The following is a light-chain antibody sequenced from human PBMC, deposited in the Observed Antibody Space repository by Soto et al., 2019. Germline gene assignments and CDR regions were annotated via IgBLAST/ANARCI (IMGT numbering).Light chain of an antibody. CDR1: SSDVGGYSY. V-gene: IGLV2-14*01. J-gene: IGLJ2*01. Sequence: QSVLTQPASVSGSPGQSITISCTGSSSDVGGYSYVSWYQQHPGKAPKLLVFDVSNRPSGVSDRFSGSKSGNTASLTISGLQTEDEADYYCSSYASTSTTLFGGGTKLTVL. CDR2: DVS. CDR3: SSYASTSTTL.